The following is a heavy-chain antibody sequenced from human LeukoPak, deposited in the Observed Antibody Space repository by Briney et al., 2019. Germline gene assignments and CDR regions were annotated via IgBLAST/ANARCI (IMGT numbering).Heavy chain of an antibody. J-gene: IGHJ5*02. CDR1: GGSISSYY. CDR2: IYYSGNS. V-gene: IGHV4-59*01. CDR3: ARDLGYCSTASCYAWFDP. D-gene: IGHD2-2*01. Sequence: PSETLSLTCTLSGGSISSYYWSWIRQPPGKGLEWIGYIYYSGNSNYNPSLNNRVTISVDTSKNQFSLRLSSVTAADTAIYYCARDLGYCSTASCYAWFDPWGQGTLVTVSS.